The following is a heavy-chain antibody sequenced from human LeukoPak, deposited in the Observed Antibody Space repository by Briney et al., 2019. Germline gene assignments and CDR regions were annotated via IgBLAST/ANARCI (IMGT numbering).Heavy chain of an antibody. D-gene: IGHD3-16*01. Sequence: ASVTLSFKSSAYTFTIYGISWSRHGPGQGLGRMGWISAYNGNTNYAQKLPRRVTMTTDAYTSTAYMELRSLRSDDTAVYYCARVDPSPYDYIWGSSYNWFDPWGQGTLVTVSS. V-gene: IGHV1-18*01. CDR2: ISAYNGNT. CDR3: ARVDPSPYDYIWGSSYNWFDP. CDR1: AYTFTIYG. J-gene: IGHJ5*02.